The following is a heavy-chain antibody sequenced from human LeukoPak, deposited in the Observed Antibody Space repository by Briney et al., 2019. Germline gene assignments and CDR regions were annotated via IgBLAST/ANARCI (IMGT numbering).Heavy chain of an antibody. Sequence: SETLSLTCTVSGISITTYYWSWIRQPPGNGLEWIGLVHYSGSTTYNPSLKSRVTISVDTSKNQFSLKLSSVTAADTAVYYCARQKYSSSHVDYWGQGTLVTVSS. D-gene: IGHD6-13*01. CDR3: ARQKYSSSHVDY. CDR2: VHYSGST. V-gene: IGHV4-59*01. CDR1: GISITTYY. J-gene: IGHJ4*02.